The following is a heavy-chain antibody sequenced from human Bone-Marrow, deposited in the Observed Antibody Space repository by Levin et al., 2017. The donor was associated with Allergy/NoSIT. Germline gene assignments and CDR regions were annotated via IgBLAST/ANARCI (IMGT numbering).Heavy chain of an antibody. V-gene: IGHV1-46*01. J-gene: IGHJ5*02. Sequence: ASVKVSCKASGYTFTSYYMHWVRQAPGQGLEWMGIINPSGGSTSYAQKFQGRVTMTRDTSTSTVYMELSSLRSEDTAVYYCARDGRYYYDSSGYYYWPAGDWFDPWGQGTLVTVSS. CDR2: INPSGGST. CDR1: GYTFTSYY. D-gene: IGHD3-22*01. CDR3: ARDGRYYYDSSGYYYWPAGDWFDP.